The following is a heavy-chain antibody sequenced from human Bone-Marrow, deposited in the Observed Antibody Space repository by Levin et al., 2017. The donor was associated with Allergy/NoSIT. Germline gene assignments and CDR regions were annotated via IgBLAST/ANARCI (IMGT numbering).Heavy chain of an antibody. D-gene: IGHD3-9*01. CDR1: GLTFGSYA. CDR3: AKDREYYDFLTGYDYYYYMDV. J-gene: IGHJ6*03. CDR2: ISGNGGKT. Sequence: GGSLRLSCVASGLTFGSYAMSWVRQTPGKGLEWVSGISGNGGKTYYAESVKGRFTISRDNSKNTVFIQMTSLRVEDTAIYYCAKDREYYDFLTGYDYYYYMDVWGKGTTVTVSS. V-gene: IGHV3-23*01.